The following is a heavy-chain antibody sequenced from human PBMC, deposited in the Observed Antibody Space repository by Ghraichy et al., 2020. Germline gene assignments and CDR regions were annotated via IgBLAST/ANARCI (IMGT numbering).Heavy chain of an antibody. CDR1: GFTFSSYW. J-gene: IGHJ4*02. CDR3: ARPLNLPFRGFDY. V-gene: IGHV3-74*01. CDR2: INSDGSST. Sequence: SLRLSCAASGFTFSSYWMHWVRQAPGKGLVWVSRINSDGSSTSYADSVKGRFTISRDNAKNTLYLQMNSLRAADTAVYYCARPLNLPFRGFDYWCQGTLVTVSS.